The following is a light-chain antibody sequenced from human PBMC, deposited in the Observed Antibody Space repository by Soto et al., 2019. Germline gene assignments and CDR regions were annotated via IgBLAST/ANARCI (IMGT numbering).Light chain of an antibody. CDR1: SNDVGGYNY. V-gene: IGLV2-14*03. CDR3: SSYTSSYTWV. Sequence: QSALTQPASVSGSPGQSITISCTGTSNDVGGYNYVSWYQQHPGKAPKLLIYGVIDRPSGVSNRFSGSKSGNAASLTISGLQPEDEADNYCSSYTSSYTWVFGGGTKVTVL. J-gene: IGLJ3*02. CDR2: GVI.